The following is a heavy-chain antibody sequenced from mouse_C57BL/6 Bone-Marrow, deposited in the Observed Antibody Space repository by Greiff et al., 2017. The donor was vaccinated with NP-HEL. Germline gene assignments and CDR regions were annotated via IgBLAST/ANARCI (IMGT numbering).Heavy chain of an antibody. CDR3: ARLRAMDY. J-gene: IGHJ4*01. Sequence: EVMLVESGGGLVKPGGSLKLSCAASGFTFSSYAMSWVRQTPEKRLEWVATISDGGSYTYYPDTVKGRFTISRDNAKNNLYLQMSHLKSEDTAMYYCARLRAMDYWGQGTSVTVSS. CDR2: ISDGGSYT. CDR1: GFTFSSYA. V-gene: IGHV5-4*03.